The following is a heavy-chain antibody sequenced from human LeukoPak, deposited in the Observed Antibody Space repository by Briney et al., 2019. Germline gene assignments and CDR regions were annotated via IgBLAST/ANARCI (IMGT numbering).Heavy chain of an antibody. V-gene: IGHV4-59*01. J-gene: IGHJ5*02. CDR1: GGSISSYY. CDR2: IYYSGST. D-gene: IGHD3-3*01. CDR3: ASLQTATYYDFWSGNYQWFDP. Sequence: SETLSLTCTVSGGSISSYYWSWIRQPPGKGLEWIGYIYYSGSTNYNPSLKSRVTISVDTSKNQFSLKLSSVTAADTAVYYCASLQTATYYDFWSGNYQWFDPWGQGTLVTVSS.